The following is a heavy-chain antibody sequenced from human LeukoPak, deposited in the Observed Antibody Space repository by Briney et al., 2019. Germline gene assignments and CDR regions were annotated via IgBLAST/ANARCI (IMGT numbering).Heavy chain of an antibody. J-gene: IGHJ4*02. D-gene: IGHD6-13*01. Sequence: SETLSLTCTVSGGSISSGDYYWSWIRQPPGKGLEWIGYIYNNGRTYYNPSLKSRVTISVDTSKNLFSLKVSSVTAADAAVYYCARGRSSSWSSFDYWGQGTLATVSS. CDR3: ARGRSSSWSSFDY. CDR1: GGSISSGDYY. V-gene: IGHV4-30-4*01. CDR2: IYNNGRT.